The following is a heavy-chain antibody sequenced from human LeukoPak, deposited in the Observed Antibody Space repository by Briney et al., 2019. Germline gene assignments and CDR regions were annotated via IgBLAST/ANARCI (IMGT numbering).Heavy chain of an antibody. V-gene: IGHV1-18*01. CDR3: ARGNDYGDPLDY. CDR2: ISSYNGNT. D-gene: IGHD4-17*01. J-gene: IGHJ4*02. CDR1: GYTFRTHG. Sequence: ASVKVSCKPSGYTFRTHGLSWVRQAPGQGPEWMGWISSYNGNTNYAQKVQGRLTMTTDTSASTAYMELRSLRSDDTAVYYCARGNDYGDPLDYWGQGTQVTVSS.